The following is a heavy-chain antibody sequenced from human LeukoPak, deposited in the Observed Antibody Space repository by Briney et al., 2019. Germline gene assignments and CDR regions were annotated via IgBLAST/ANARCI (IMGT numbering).Heavy chain of an antibody. Sequence: SETLSLTCTVSGGSISSGGYYWSWIRPHPGKGLEWIGYIYYSGSTYYNPSLKSRVTISVDTSKNQFSLKLSSVTAADTAVYYCARGSGSYYKTLYNWFDPWGQGALVTVSS. D-gene: IGHD3-10*01. V-gene: IGHV4-31*03. J-gene: IGHJ5*02. CDR2: IYYSGST. CDR1: GGSISSGGYY. CDR3: ARGSGSYYKTLYNWFDP.